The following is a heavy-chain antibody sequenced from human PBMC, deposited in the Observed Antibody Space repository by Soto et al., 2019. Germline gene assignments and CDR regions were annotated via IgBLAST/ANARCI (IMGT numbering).Heavy chain of an antibody. CDR1: GFSLNTRGVG. CDR3: AHTMITYGGVIGLDAFDN. V-gene: IGHV2-5*02. CDR2: IYWDDDR. D-gene: IGHD3-16*02. J-gene: IGHJ3*02. Sequence: GSGPTLVNPTQTLTLTCTFSGFSLNTRGVGVGWIRQPPGKALEWLAVIYWDDDRRYSPSLNSRLTITKDTSRNQVVLTMTNMDPVDTATYYCAHTMITYGGVIGLDAFDNWGQGTMVTVSS.